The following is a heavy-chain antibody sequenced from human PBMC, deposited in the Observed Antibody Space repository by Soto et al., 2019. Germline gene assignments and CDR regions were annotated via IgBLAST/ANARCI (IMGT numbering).Heavy chain of an antibody. CDR3: AKDLIRGDGYIDFDY. CDR1: GFTFINYG. D-gene: IGHD3-10*01. CDR2: IFAGGGST. J-gene: IGHJ4*02. Sequence: WGSLRLSCAPSGFTFINYGIFCFRHSPLKGLEWVSTIFAGGGSTYYADSGKGRFTISRDNSKNILFLQMDSLRAEDTAVYFCAKDLIRGDGYIDFDYWGQGTLVTVSS. V-gene: IGHV3-23*01.